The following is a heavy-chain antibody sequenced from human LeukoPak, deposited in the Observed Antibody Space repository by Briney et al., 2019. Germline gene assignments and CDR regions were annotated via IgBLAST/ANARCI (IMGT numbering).Heavy chain of an antibody. J-gene: IGHJ5*02. CDR3: ARESAPIECSSSSGWFDP. Sequence: ASVKVSCKASGYTFTGYYMHWVRQAPGQGLEWMGWINPNSGGTNYAQKFQGRVTMTRDTSISTAYMELSRLRSDDTAVYYCARESAPIECSSSSGWFDPWGQGTLVTVSS. D-gene: IGHD6-6*01. V-gene: IGHV1-2*02. CDR1: GYTFTGYY. CDR2: INPNSGGT.